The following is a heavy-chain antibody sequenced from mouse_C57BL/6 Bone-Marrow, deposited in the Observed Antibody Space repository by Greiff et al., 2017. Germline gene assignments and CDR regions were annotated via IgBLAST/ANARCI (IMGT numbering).Heavy chain of an antibody. CDR1: GYTFTSYG. Sequence: VQLQQSGAELARPGASVKLSCKASGYTFTSYGISWVKQRTGQGLEWIGAIYPRSGNTYYNEKFKGKATLTADKSSSTAYMELRSLTSEDSAVYFCARGVWRFAYWGQGTLVTVSA. V-gene: IGHV1-81*01. J-gene: IGHJ3*01. CDR2: IYPRSGNT. CDR3: ARGVWRFAY.